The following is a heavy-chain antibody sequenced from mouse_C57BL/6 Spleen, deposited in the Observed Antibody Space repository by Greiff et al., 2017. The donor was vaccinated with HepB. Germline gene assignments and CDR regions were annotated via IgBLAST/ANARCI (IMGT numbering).Heavy chain of an antibody. Sequence: VQLQESGAELARPGASVKLSCKASGYTFTSYGISWVKQRTGQGLEWIGEIYPRSGNTYYNEKFKGKATLTADKSSSTAYMELRSLTSEDSAVYFCARLYYDYDEGYAMDYWGQGTSVTVSS. CDR1: GYTFTSYG. D-gene: IGHD2-4*01. CDR3: ARLYYDYDEGYAMDY. V-gene: IGHV1-81*01. J-gene: IGHJ4*01. CDR2: IYPRSGNT.